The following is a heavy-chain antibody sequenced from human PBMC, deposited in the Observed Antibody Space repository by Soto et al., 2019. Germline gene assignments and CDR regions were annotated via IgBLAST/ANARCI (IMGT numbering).Heavy chain of an antibody. D-gene: IGHD2-15*01. V-gene: IGHV4-34*01. CDR3: AKDRLPRDYYYGMDV. J-gene: IGHJ6*02. CDR1: GGSFSDYY. CDR2: INHSGHT. Sequence: SETLSLTCAVYGGSFSDYYWNWIRQSPEKGLEWIGEINHSGHTKYNPSLESRVIMSVDTAKSQFSLKLSSVTAADTAVYYCAKDRLPRDYYYGMDVWGQGTTVTVSS.